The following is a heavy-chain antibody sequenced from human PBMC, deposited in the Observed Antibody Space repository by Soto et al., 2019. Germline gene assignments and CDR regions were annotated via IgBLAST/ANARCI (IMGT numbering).Heavy chain of an antibody. J-gene: IGHJ6*02. D-gene: IGHD3-10*01. CDR1: GLTFSDHY. CDR3: ARAPYFGSGTYSYYALDV. Sequence: QVQLVESGGGLVKPGGSLRLSCAASGLTFSDHYMTWIRQAPGKGLEWISYISSSAGSIYYADSVKGRFTTSRDNAKNSLGLQMTNLRAEDTAVYYCARAPYFGSGTYSYYALDVWGQGTTVTVSS. V-gene: IGHV3-11*01. CDR2: ISSSAGSI.